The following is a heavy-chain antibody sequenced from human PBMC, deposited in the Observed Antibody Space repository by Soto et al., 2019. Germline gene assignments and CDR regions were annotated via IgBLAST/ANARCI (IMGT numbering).Heavy chain of an antibody. Sequence: QVQLVQSGVEVKKPGASVKVSCKASGYTFISHGISWVRQAPGQGLEWMGWISGKNGNTNYAQKLQGRVTLTTDTYPSTAYMELRSLRSDDTAVYYCARVSSSIVVVPDYGMDVWGQGTTVTVSS. CDR3: ARVSSSIVVVPDYGMDV. V-gene: IGHV1-18*04. J-gene: IGHJ6*02. CDR1: GYTFISHG. CDR2: ISGKNGNT. D-gene: IGHD2-15*01.